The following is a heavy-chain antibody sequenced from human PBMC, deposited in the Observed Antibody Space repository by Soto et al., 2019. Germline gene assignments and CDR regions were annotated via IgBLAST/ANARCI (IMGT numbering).Heavy chain of an antibody. V-gene: IGHV3-30-3*01. CDR3: ARDRQGSDPGGMDV. D-gene: IGHD2-15*01. CDR2: ISYDGSNK. Sequence: QVQLVESGGGVVQPGRSLRLSCAASGFTFSSYAMHWVRQAQGKGLEWVAVISYDGSNKYYADSVKGRFTISRDNSKNTLYLQMNSLRAEDTAVYYCARDRQGSDPGGMDVWGQGTTVTVAS. CDR1: GFTFSSYA. J-gene: IGHJ6*02.